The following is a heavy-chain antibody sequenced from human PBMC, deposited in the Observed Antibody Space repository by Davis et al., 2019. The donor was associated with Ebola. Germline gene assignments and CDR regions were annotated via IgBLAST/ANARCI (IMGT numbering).Heavy chain of an antibody. D-gene: IGHD2-2*01. CDR3: ARTTDVVEPDAMFYLLAFDI. CDR1: GLTFSSYW. Sequence: GESLKISCAASGLTFSSYWMSWVRQAPGKGLEWVANIKQDGSEKYYVDSVKGRFTISRDNAKNSLYLQMNSLRAEDTAGYYCARTTDVVEPDAMFYLLAFDIWGQGTMVTVSS. V-gene: IGHV3-7*01. J-gene: IGHJ3*02. CDR2: IKQDGSEK.